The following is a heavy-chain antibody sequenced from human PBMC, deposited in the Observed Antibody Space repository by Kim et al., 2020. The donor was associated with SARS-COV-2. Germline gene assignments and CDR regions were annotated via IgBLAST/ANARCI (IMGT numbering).Heavy chain of an antibody. J-gene: IGHJ4*02. CDR3: AQSSSRRCLDY. Sequence: ETLSLTCAVSGGSISNSWWSWVRQPPGMRLEWIGEISHSGTTNYNASLRSRVTISVDKSNNKFSLKLTSVTAADTAVYYCAQSSSRRCLDYWGQGTLVTVSS. D-gene: IGHD6-19*01. CDR1: GGSISNSW. V-gene: IGHV4-4*02. CDR2: ISHSGTT.